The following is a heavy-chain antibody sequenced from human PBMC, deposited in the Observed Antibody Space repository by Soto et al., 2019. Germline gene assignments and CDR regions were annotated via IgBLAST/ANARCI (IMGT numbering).Heavy chain of an antibody. D-gene: IGHD3-9*01. CDR2: ITHSGST. CDR3: ARVPSPLVTGYHPGVIDY. J-gene: IGHJ4*02. Sequence: QVQLQQWGAGLLKPSETLSLTCAVYGGSFSGYYWNWIRQPPGKGLVWIGEITHSGSTNYNSSLKSRVTISVDTSKNQFSLMLSSVTAADTAVYYCARVPSPLVTGYHPGVIDYWGQGTLVTVSS. V-gene: IGHV4-34*01. CDR1: GGSFSGYY.